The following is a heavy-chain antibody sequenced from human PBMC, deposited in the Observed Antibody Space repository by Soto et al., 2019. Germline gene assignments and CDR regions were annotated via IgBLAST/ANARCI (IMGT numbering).Heavy chain of an antibody. CDR3: AKDVIAGNGIWEPFDM. CDR2: LFGSGGGI. V-gene: IGHV3-23*01. Sequence: GGSLRLSCAASGFTFSAYAMSWVRQAPGKGLEWVSGLFGSGGGIQYADSVRGRFTISRDNSKNTLYLQMDNLRAEDTAVYYCAKDVIAGNGIWEPFDMWGQGTEVTVSS. D-gene: IGHD2-8*01. CDR1: GFTFSAYA. J-gene: IGHJ3*02.